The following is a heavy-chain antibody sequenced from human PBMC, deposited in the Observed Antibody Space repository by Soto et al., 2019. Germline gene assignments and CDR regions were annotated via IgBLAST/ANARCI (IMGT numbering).Heavy chain of an antibody. Sequence: EVQLVESGGGLEKPGRSLRLSCAASGFTFDDYAMHWVRQAPGKGLEWVSGISWNSVNIGYADSVKGRFTISRDNAKNSLYLQMNSLRAEDTALYYCAKGRGGNYGRYYFDYWGQGSLVTVSS. J-gene: IGHJ4*02. V-gene: IGHV3-9*01. CDR2: ISWNSVNI. CDR1: GFTFDDYA. CDR3: AKGRGGNYGRYYFDY. D-gene: IGHD3-10*01.